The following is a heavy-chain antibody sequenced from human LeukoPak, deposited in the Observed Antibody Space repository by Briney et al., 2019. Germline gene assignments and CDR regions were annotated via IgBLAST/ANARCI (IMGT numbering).Heavy chain of an antibody. J-gene: IGHJ6*02. Sequence: ASVNVSCKASGYTFARYGISWVRQAPGQGLEWMGWTSLSKGNTNYAQKLQGRVTMTTDTSTSTAYTELRSLRSDDTAVYYCARSPIETYRSHYYTMDVWGQGTTVTVSS. D-gene: IGHD4-11*01. CDR1: GYTFARYG. CDR2: TSLSKGNT. CDR3: ARSPIETYRSHYYTMDV. V-gene: IGHV1-18*01.